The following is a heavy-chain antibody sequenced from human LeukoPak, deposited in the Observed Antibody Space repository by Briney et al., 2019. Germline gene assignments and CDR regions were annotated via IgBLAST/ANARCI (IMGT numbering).Heavy chain of an antibody. Sequence: GGSLRLSCAASGFTIGPYAMYWVRQGPGRGLEWVSVIEADGSGTFYADSVRGRFTTSRDHSKNSLYLQMNSLTSEDTALYYCATWAFYHNLDVWGQGTTVIVSS. V-gene: IGHV3-43*02. CDR2: IEADGSGT. J-gene: IGHJ6*02. CDR1: GFTIGPYA. CDR3: ATWAFYHNLDV. D-gene: IGHD2/OR15-2a*01.